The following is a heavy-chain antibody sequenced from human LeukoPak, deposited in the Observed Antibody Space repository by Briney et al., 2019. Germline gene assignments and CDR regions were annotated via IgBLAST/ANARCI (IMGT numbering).Heavy chain of an antibody. V-gene: IGHV1-69*04. Sequence: SVKVSCKASGGTFSSYAIRWVRQAPGQGLEWMERIIPIFGIANYAQKFQGRVTITADKSTSTAYMELSSLRSEDTAVYYCARGNYYDSSGTFDYWGQGTLVTVSS. CDR2: IIPIFGIA. D-gene: IGHD3-22*01. CDR3: ARGNYYDSSGTFDY. J-gene: IGHJ4*02. CDR1: GGTFSSYA.